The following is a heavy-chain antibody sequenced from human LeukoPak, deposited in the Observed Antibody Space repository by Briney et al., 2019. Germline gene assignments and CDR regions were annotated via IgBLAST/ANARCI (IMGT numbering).Heavy chain of an antibody. J-gene: IGHJ6*04. CDR1: GGAFSRYA. Sequence: ASVKVSCKASGGAFSRYAISWVRQAPGQGLEWMGGIIPIFGTANYAQKFQGRVSITADESTSTAYMELSSLRSEYMAVYYCARISVGYCSSTSCQVYYGMDVWGKATTVTVS. V-gene: IGHV1-69*13. CDR2: IIPIFGTA. D-gene: IGHD2-2*01. CDR3: ARISVGYCSSTSCQVYYGMDV.